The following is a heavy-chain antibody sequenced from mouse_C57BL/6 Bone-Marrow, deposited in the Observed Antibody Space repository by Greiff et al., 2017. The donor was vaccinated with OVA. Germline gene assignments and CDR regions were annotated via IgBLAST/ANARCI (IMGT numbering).Heavy chain of an antibody. CDR2: IYPGDGDT. CDR1: GYAFSSSW. Sequence: VHLVESGPELVKPGASVKISCKASGYAFSSSWMNWVKQRPGKGLEWIGRIYPGDGDTNYNGKFKGKATLTADKSSSTAYMQLSSLTSSDSSVYYCARHEDGYYASYFDYWGQGTTLTVSS. D-gene: IGHD2-3*01. CDR3: ARHEDGYYASYFDY. V-gene: IGHV1-82*01. J-gene: IGHJ2*01.